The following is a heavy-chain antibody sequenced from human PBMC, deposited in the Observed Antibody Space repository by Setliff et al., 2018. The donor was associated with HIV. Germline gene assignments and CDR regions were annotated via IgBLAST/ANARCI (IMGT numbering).Heavy chain of an antibody. Sequence: SETLSLTCSVSGDSISRSSFFWTWIRQHPGKGLEWIGYIYYSGSTYYNPSLKSRITISVDTSKNQFSLRLSSVTAADTAVYYCARSGSSSPYYFGYWGQGTLVTVSS. CDR3: ARSGSSSPYYFGY. J-gene: IGHJ4*02. CDR2: IYYSGST. D-gene: IGHD6-6*01. V-gene: IGHV4-31*03. CDR1: GDSISRSSFF.